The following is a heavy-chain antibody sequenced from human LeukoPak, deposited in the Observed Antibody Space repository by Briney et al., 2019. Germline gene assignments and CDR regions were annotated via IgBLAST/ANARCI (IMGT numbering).Heavy chain of an antibody. CDR3: ARQAARTPFDY. Sequence: PSETLSLTCAVYGGSFRGYYWSWIRQPPGKGLEWIGEINHSGSTNYNPSLKSRVTISVDTSKNQFSLKLSSVTAADTAVYYCARQAARTPFDYWGQGTLVTVSS. J-gene: IGHJ4*02. V-gene: IGHV4-34*01. D-gene: IGHD6-6*01. CDR2: INHSGST. CDR1: GGSFRGYY.